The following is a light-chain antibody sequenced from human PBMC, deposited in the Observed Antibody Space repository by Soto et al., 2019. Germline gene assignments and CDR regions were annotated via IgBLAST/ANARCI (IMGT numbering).Light chain of an antibody. CDR1: QAIGTD. CDR3: LQHNTYPLS. CDR2: AAS. J-gene: IGKJ4*01. V-gene: IGKV1-17*01. Sequence: DIQMTQSPSSLSASIGDRITITCRATQAIGTDLGWYQQKPGKAPKRLIYAASNLESGVPSRFSGAGSGTDLTLTISSLQPEDFATYYCLQHNTYPLSFGGGTKVEVK.